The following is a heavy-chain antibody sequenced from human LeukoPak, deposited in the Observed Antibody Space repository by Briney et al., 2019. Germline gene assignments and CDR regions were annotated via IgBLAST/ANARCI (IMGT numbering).Heavy chain of an antibody. Sequence: ASVNVSCKVSGYTLTELSMHWVRQAPGKGLEWMGGFDPEDGETIYAQKFQGRVNMTEDTSTDTAYMELSSLRSEDKAVYYCATGTGSPIDYWGQGTLVTVSS. J-gene: IGHJ4*02. D-gene: IGHD1-14*01. CDR3: ATGTGSPIDY. V-gene: IGHV1-24*01. CDR1: GYTLTELS. CDR2: FDPEDGET.